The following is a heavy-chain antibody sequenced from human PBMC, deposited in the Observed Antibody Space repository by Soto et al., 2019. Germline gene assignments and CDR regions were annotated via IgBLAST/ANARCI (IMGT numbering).Heavy chain of an antibody. D-gene: IGHD5-12*01. Sequence: GGSLRLSCAASGFTFSNAWMNWVRQAPGKGLEWVGLIKSKTDGGTIDYPAPVKGRFIISRDDSRNTLYLQMNSLKTEDTAVYYSATAHPRGPDYWGQGTMLTVYS. CDR1: GFTFSNAW. J-gene: IGHJ4*02. V-gene: IGHV3-15*01. CDR2: IKSKTDGGTI. CDR3: ATAHPRGPDY.